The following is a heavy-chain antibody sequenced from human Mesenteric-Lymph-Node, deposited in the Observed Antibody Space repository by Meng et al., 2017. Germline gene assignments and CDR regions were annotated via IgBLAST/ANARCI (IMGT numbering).Heavy chain of an antibody. CDR3: ASFDHIPRRNYFDY. CDR1: GGSISSGDYY. D-gene: IGHD2-21*01. J-gene: IGHJ4*02. CDR2: IPHRGSS. V-gene: IGHV4-30-4*01. Sequence: QVQLQESGPGLVKPSQTLSLTCTVSGGSISSGDYYWSWIRQPPGKGLEWIGEIPHRGSSAYNPSLKSRVSISVDTSKNQFSLNLNSMTAADTAVYYCASFDHIPRRNYFDYWGQGTLVTVSS.